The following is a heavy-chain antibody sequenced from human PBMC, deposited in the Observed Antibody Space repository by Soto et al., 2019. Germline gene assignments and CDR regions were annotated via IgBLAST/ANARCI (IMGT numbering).Heavy chain of an antibody. Sequence: GASVKVSCKASGYTFTSYGISWVRQAPGQGLEWMGWINAGNGNTKYSQKFQGRVTITRDTYASTAYMELSSLRSEDTAVYYCARPYYYDSSGPGYYFDYWGQGTLVTVSS. CDR2: INAGNGNT. CDR1: GYTFTSYG. J-gene: IGHJ4*02. D-gene: IGHD3-22*01. CDR3: ARPYYYDSSGPGYYFDY. V-gene: IGHV1-3*01.